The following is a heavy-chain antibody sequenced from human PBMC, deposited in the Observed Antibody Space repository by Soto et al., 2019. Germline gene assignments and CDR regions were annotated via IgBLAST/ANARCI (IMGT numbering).Heavy chain of an antibody. D-gene: IGHD3-16*01. Sequence: SGGSTNSRSDYWGWIRQPPGKGLEWIGSVYYSGSTHDNPSLQSRVTISVDTSRNQFSLNLISVTAADTAVYFCARQPRGPGYGERGLYFDHWGQGTLVTVSS. V-gene: IGHV4-39*01. CDR2: VYYSGST. J-gene: IGHJ4*02. CDR1: GGSTNSRSDY. CDR3: ARQPRGPGYGERGLYFDH.